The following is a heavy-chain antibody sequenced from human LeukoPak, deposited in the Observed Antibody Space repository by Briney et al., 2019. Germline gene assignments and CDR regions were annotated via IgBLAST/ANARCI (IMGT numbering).Heavy chain of an antibody. CDR2: VYYSGNT. CDR1: GGSFSGYY. D-gene: IGHD4-17*01. Sequence: SETLSLTCAVYGGSFSGYYWSWIRQPPGKGLEWIGSVYYSGNTYYNSSLKSRVTISVDTSKNQFSLKLSSVTAADTAIYYCTREYGFMTTVFHAFDIWGQGTMVTVSS. J-gene: IGHJ3*02. V-gene: IGHV4-34*01. CDR3: TREYGFMTTVFHAFDI.